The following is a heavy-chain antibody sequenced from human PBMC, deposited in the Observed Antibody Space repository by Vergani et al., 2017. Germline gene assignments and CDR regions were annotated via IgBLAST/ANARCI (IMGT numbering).Heavy chain of an antibody. CDR2: ISAYNGNT. CDR3: ARDNRLYCSSTSCYGSPLSNWFDP. D-gene: IGHD2-2*01. V-gene: IGHV1-18*01. Sequence: QVQLVQSGAEVKKPGASVKVSCKASGYTFTSYGISWVRQAPGQGLEWMGWISAYNGNTNYAQKLQGRVTMTTDTSTSTAYMELSSLRSEDTAVYYCARDNRLYCSSTSCYGSPLSNWFDPWGQGTLVTVSS. J-gene: IGHJ5*02. CDR1: GYTFTSYG.